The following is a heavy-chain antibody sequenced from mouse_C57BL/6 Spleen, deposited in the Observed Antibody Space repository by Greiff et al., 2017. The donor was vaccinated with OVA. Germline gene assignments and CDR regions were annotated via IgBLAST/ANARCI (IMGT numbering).Heavy chain of an antibody. D-gene: IGHD3-3*01. CDR3: ARKRDFYFDY. CDR2: IYPGSGNT. Sequence: QVQLKESGAELVRPGASVKLSCKASGYTFTDYYINWVKQRPGQGLEWIARIYPGSGNTYYNEKFKGKATLTAEKSSSTAYMQLSSLTSEDSAVYFCARKRDFYFDYWGQGTTLTVSS. V-gene: IGHV1-76*01. CDR1: GYTFTDYY. J-gene: IGHJ2*01.